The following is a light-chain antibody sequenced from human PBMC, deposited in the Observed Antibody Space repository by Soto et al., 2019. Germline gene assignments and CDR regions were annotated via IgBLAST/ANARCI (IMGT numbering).Light chain of an antibody. Sequence: QSVLTQPPSVSGAPGQSVTISCAGSTSNIGAGYEVHWYQQLPGSGPKPLIVGNNNRPSGVPDRFSGSKSDTSASLAITGLQPEDEAEYYGQSYDAGLIGYVFGSGTKVTVL. J-gene: IGLJ1*01. CDR2: GNN. CDR1: TSNIGAGYE. V-gene: IGLV1-40*01. CDR3: QSYDAGLIGYV.